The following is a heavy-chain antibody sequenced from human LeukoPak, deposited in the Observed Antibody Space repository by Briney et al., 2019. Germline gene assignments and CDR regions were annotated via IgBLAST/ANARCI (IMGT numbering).Heavy chain of an antibody. CDR2: INPNSGGT. V-gene: IGHV1-2*02. CDR3: ARGFDFWSSYSFDP. J-gene: IGHJ5*02. Sequence: GASVKVSCKASGYTFTGYYMHWVRQAPGQGLEWMGWINPNSGGTNYAQKFQGRVTMTRDTSISTAYMELSRLRSDDTAVYYCARGFDFWSSYSFDPWGQGTLVTVSS. CDR1: GYTFTGYY. D-gene: IGHD3-3*01.